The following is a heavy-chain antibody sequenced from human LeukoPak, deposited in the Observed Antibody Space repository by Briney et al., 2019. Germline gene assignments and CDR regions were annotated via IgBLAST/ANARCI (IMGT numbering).Heavy chain of an antibody. D-gene: IGHD5-12*01. CDR2: INHSGST. V-gene: IGHV4-34*01. Sequence: SETLSLTCAVYGGSFSGYYWSWIRQPPGKGLEWIGEINHSGSTYYNPSLKSRVTISVDTSKNQFSLKLSSVTAADTAVYYCARPGYSGYDDYWGQGTLVTVSS. CDR1: GGSFSGYY. J-gene: IGHJ4*02. CDR3: ARPGYSGYDDY.